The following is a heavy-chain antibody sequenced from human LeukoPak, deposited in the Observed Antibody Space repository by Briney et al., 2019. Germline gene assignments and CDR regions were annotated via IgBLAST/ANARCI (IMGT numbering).Heavy chain of an antibody. D-gene: IGHD3-10*01. CDR2: ISGSGNRT. Sequence: GGSLRLSCAASGFTFSSYAMSWVRQAPGKGLEWVSSISGSGNRTYYADSVKGRFTISRDNSKNTLYLQMNSLRAEDTAVYYCARSTLWFGADYWGQGTLVTVSS. CDR1: GFTFSSYA. J-gene: IGHJ4*02. CDR3: ARSTLWFGADY. V-gene: IGHV3-23*01.